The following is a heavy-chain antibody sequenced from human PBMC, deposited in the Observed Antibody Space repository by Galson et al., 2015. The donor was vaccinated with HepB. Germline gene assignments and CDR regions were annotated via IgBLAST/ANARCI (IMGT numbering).Heavy chain of an antibody. J-gene: IGHJ6*02. CDR3: ARDGYSYGRTSYYGMDV. CDR2: IIPLFGIA. D-gene: IGHD5-18*01. V-gene: IGHV1-69*10. Sequence: SVKVSCKASGGTFSSYAISRVRQAPGQGLEWMGGIIPLFGIANYAQKFQGRVTITADKSTSTAYMELSSLRSEDTAVYYCARDGYSYGRTSYYGMDVWGQGTTVTVSS. CDR1: GGTFSSYA.